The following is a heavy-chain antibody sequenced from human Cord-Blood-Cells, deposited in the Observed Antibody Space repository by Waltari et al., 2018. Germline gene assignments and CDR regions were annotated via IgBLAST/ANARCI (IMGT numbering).Heavy chain of an antibody. CDR2: INSDGSST. V-gene: IGHV3-74*01. D-gene: IGHD4-17*01. CDR3: ARDYGDYAEYFQH. CDR1: GFTFITYW. J-gene: IGHJ1*01. Sequence: VRLVESGGGLVQPGGCLRPSCAASGFTFITYWTPRVRTAPGKGLVWVSRINSDGSSTSYADSVKGLFTISRDNAKNTLYLQMNSLRAEDTAVYYCARDYGDYAEYFQHWGQGTLVTVSS.